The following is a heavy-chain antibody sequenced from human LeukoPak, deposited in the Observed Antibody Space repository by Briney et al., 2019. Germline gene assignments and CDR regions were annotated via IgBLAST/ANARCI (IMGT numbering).Heavy chain of an antibody. Sequence: PGGSLRLSCAASGLTFSGSTMHWVRQAPGKGLEWVSEVSTGRSSMYYADSVKGRFTISRDNAKNSLFLQMNSLRAEDTAIYYCARRFDLWGQGTLVTVSS. CDR1: GLTFSGST. J-gene: IGHJ5*02. CDR2: VSTGRSSM. V-gene: IGHV3-48*04. CDR3: ARRFDL.